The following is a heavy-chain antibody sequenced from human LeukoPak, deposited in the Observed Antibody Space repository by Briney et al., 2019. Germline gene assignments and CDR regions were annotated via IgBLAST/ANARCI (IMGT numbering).Heavy chain of an antibody. CDR3: AKIQGYFDY. CDR1: GSTFSSYG. CDR2: ITGSGGTT. Sequence: GGSLRLSCAASGSTFSSYGMSWVRQAPGKGPQWVSAITGSGGTTYYADSVKGRFTISRDNSKNTLYLQMNSLRAEDTAVYYCAKIQGYFDYWGQGNLVTVSS. V-gene: IGHV3-23*01. J-gene: IGHJ4*02.